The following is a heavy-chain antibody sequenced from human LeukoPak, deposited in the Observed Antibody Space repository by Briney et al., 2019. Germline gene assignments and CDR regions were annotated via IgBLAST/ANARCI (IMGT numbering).Heavy chain of an antibody. CDR2: ISAYNGNT. J-gene: IGHJ4*02. V-gene: IGHV1-18*01. D-gene: IGHD6-19*01. CDR1: GYSFTSNV. CDR3: ARGLWLESKPDY. Sequence: GASVKVSCKASGYSFTSNVISWVRQAPGQGLEWMGWISAYNGNTNYAQKLQGRVTMTTDTSTSTAYTELRSLRSDDTAVYYCARGLWLESKPDYWGQGTLVTVSS.